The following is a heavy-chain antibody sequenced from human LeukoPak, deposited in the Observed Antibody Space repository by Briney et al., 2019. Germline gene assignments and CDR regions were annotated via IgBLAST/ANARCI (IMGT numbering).Heavy chain of an antibody. CDR1: GFTFSSYA. D-gene: IGHD1-1*01. J-gene: IGHJ3*02. CDR3: AKDPSYINEYLDGFDI. V-gene: IGHV3-30*04. CDR2: ISYDGSNK. Sequence: GGSLRLSCAASGFTFSSYAMHWVRKGPGKGLEWVAVISYDGSNKYYADSVKGRFTISRDNSKNTLYLQMNSLRAEDTAVYYCAKDPSYINEYLDGFDIWGQGTMVTVSS.